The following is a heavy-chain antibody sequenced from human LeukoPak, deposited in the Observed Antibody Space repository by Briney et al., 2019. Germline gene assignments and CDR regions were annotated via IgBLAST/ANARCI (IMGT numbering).Heavy chain of an antibody. CDR2: ISGSGGST. CDR1: GFTFSSYA. CDR3: AGNYDSWTGLNY. Sequence: GGSLRLSCAASGFTFSSYAMSWVRQAPGKGLEWVSAISGSGGSTYYAGSVKGRFTISRDNSKNTLYLQINSLRAEDTAVYYCAGNYDSWTGLNYWGLGTLVTVSS. J-gene: IGHJ4*02. D-gene: IGHD3-3*01. V-gene: IGHV3-23*01.